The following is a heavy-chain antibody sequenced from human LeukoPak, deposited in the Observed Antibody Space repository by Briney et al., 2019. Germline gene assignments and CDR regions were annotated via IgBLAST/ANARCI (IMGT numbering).Heavy chain of an antibody. D-gene: IGHD2-15*01. CDR2: INTNTGNP. CDR3: ASLYCSGGSCYPRGYFDY. CDR1: GYTFTGYY. J-gene: IGHJ4*02. Sequence: VASVKVSCKASGYTFTGYYMHWVRQAPGQGLEWMGWINTNTGNPTYAQGFTGRFVFSLDTSVSTAYLQISSLKAEDTAVYYCASLYCSGGSCYPRGYFDYWGQGTLVTVSS. V-gene: IGHV7-4-1*02.